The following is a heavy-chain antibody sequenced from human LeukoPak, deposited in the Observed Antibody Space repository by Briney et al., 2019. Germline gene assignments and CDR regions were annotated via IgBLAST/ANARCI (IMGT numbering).Heavy chain of an antibody. CDR1: GFMFGEYS. V-gene: IGHV3-49*04. Sequence: GRSLRLSCADSGFMFGEYSISWVRQAPGKGLEWVGFIRSKTYGGTAQYAASVKGRFTISRDDSRSSAYPQMNNLKTEDTAVYFCTSPEGGTYYFDYWGQGTLVTVSS. D-gene: IGHD1-26*01. J-gene: IGHJ4*02. CDR3: TSPEGGTYYFDY. CDR2: IRSKTYGGTA.